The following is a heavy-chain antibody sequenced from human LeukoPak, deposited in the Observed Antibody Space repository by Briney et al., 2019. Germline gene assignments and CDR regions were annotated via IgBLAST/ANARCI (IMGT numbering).Heavy chain of an antibody. D-gene: IGHD3-22*01. J-gene: IGHJ4*02. Sequence: GESLKISCKDSGYSFTTYWIGWVRQMPGKGLEWMGIIYPGDSDTRYSPSFQGQVTISADKSISTAYLQWSSLKASDTAMYYCARLYYYDSSGYQRFFDYWGQGTLVTVSS. CDR1: GYSFTTYW. CDR3: ARLYYYDSSGYQRFFDY. CDR2: IYPGDSDT. V-gene: IGHV5-51*01.